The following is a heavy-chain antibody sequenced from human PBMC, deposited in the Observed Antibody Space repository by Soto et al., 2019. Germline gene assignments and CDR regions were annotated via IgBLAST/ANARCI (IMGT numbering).Heavy chain of an antibody. Sequence: QVHLQESGPGLVNPSGTLTLTCAVSGGSISSSHWWGWVRQAPGKGLEWIGEIYHSGSTNYNPSLRSRITMSVEKSKTQSSGNRSSGPAADPAVYCCVRDADEPAIVPPPWLVWGRGTMVTVSS. D-gene: IGHD3-16*02. CDR2: IYHSGST. V-gene: IGHV4-4*01. CDR1: GGSISSSHW. CDR3: VRDADEPAIVPPPWLV. J-gene: IGHJ6*02.